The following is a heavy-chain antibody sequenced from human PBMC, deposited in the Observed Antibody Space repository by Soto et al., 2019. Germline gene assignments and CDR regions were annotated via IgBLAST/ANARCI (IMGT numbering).Heavy chain of an antibody. V-gene: IGHV4-30-2*01. CDR2: IYHSGST. Sequence: SETLSLTCAVSGGSISSGGYSWSWIRQPPGKGLEWIGYIYHSGSTYYNPSLKSRVTISVDRSKNQFSLKLSSVTAADTAVYYCARLGNYYDSSGYSYYFDYWGQGTLVTVSS. CDR1: GGSISSGGYS. D-gene: IGHD3-22*01. J-gene: IGHJ4*02. CDR3: ARLGNYYDSSGYSYYFDY.